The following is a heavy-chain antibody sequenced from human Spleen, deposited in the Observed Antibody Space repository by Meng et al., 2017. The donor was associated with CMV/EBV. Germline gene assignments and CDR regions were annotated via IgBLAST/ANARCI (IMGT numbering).Heavy chain of an antibody. CDR2: VSYSGST. Sequence: GSISSSHWWSWVRQPPGKGLEWVGEVSYSGSTNYNPSLKSRVTISVDEPKNQFSLKLTSVTAADTAVYYCARGHCTTTRCYTGAFDYWGQGTLVTVSS. D-gene: IGHD2-2*02. CDR3: ARGHCTTTRCYTGAFDY. J-gene: IGHJ4*02. CDR1: GSISSSHW. V-gene: IGHV4-4*02.